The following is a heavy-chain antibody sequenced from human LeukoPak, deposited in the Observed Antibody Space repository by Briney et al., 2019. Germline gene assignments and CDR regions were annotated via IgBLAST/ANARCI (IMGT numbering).Heavy chain of an antibody. Sequence: GGSLRLSCAVSGFTFSSYWMNWVRQAPGKGLEWVASIKQDGGEKYYVDSVKDRFTISRVNAKNSLYLQMNSLRAEDTAVYYCARELDYYDSSGYCPGYWGQGTLVTVSS. J-gene: IGHJ4*02. CDR2: IKQDGGEK. CDR3: ARELDYYDSSGYCPGY. CDR1: GFTFSSYW. V-gene: IGHV3-7*01. D-gene: IGHD3-22*01.